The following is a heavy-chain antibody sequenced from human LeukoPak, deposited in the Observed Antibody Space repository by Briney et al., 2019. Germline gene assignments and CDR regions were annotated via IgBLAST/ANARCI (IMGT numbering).Heavy chain of an antibody. V-gene: IGHV4-59*01. D-gene: IGHD2-15*01. CDR3: ARDHRYCSGSSYYSDAFDI. J-gene: IGHJ3*02. CDR1: GGSISSYY. CDR2: ISYSGST. Sequence: SETLSLTCTVSGGSISSYYWTWIRQPPGKGLEWIGYISYSGSTNYNPSLKSRVTISVDTSKNQFSLKLSSVTAADTAVYYCARDHRYCSGSSYYSDAFDIWGQGTVVTVSS.